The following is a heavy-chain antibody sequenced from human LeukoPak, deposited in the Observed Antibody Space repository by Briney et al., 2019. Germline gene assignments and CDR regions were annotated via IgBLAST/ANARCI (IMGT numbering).Heavy chain of an antibody. CDR3: ARNVYRTFDS. CDR1: AFIFSTYW. J-gene: IGHJ4*02. D-gene: IGHD1-14*01. V-gene: IGHV3-7*01. Sequence: PGGSLRLSCAASAFIFSTYWMSWVRQAPGKGLEWVANIKQDGSEKYYVDSVKDRFTISRDNAKNSLYLQMNSLRVEDTSVSYCARNVYRTFDSWDQGTLVTVSS. CDR2: IKQDGSEK.